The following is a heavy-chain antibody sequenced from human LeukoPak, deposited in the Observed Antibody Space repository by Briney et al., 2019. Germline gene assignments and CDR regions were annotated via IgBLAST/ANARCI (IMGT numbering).Heavy chain of an antibody. CDR2: IYTSGST. J-gene: IGHJ4*02. CDR1: GGSISSYY. CDR3: ARVALWFGELTHYFDY. D-gene: IGHD3-10*01. Sequence: PSETLSLTCTVSGGSISSYYRSWIRQPAGKGLEWIGRIYTSGSTNYNPYLKNRVTMSVDTSKNQFSLQLSSVTAADTAVYYCARVALWFGELTHYFDYWGQGTLVTVSS. V-gene: IGHV4-4*07.